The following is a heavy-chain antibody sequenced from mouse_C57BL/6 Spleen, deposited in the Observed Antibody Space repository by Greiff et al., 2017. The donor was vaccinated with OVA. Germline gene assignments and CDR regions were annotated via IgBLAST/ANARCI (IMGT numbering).Heavy chain of an antibody. J-gene: IGHJ4*01. Sequence: VKLQQPGAELVKPGASVKLSCKASGYTFTSYWMHWVKQRPGQGLEWIGMIHPNSGSTNYNEKFKSKATLTVDKSSSTAYMQLSSLTSEDSAVYYCARGDYDYDGAMDYWGQGTSVTVSS. V-gene: IGHV1-64*01. CDR3: ARGDYDYDGAMDY. CDR2: IHPNSGST. D-gene: IGHD2-4*01. CDR1: GYTFTSYW.